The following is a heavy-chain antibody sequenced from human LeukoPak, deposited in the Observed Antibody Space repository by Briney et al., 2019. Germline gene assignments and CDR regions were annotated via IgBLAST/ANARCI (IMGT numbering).Heavy chain of an antibody. CDR3: ARLDIVVVPAGITRDY. CDR2: ISSSSSYI. CDR1: GVTFSSYS. J-gene: IGHJ4*02. Sequence: GGSLRLSCAASGVTFSSYSMNWVRQAPGKGLEWVSSISSSSSYIYYADSVKGRFTISRDNAKNSLYLQMNSLRAEDTAVYYCARLDIVVVPAGITRDYWGQGTLVTVSS. V-gene: IGHV3-21*01. D-gene: IGHD2-2*03.